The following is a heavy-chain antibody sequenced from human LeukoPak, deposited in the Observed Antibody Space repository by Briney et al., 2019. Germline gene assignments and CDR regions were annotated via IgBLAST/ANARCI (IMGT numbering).Heavy chain of an antibody. CDR2: ISYDGITK. V-gene: IGHV3-30*04. J-gene: IGHJ4*02. CDR3: VYCSGGNCFYAVRGWTY. D-gene: IGHD2-15*01. Sequence: PGRSLRLSCAASGFRFTFSTYAMHWVRQAPGKGLEWVTAISYDGITKQYADSVRGRFTISRDNSKNTVYLEMNSLRAEDTAVYYCVYCSGGNCFYAVRGWTYWGQGTLVTVSS. CDR1: GFRFTFSTYA.